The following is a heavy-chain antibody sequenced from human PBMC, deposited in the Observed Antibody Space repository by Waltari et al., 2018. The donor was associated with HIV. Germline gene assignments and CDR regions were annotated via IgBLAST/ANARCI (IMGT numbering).Heavy chain of an antibody. V-gene: IGHV4-39*01. J-gene: IGHJ4*02. CDR2: IYYSGST. Sequence: QLQLQESGPGLGKPSETLSLTCTVSGGSISSSTYYWGWIRQPPGKGLEWIGSIYYSGSTYYNPSLKSRVTISVDTSKNQFSLKLSSVTAADTAVYYCASPRDYGGTWDYWGQGTLVTVSS. D-gene: IGHD4-17*01. CDR3: ASPRDYGGTWDY. CDR1: GGSISSSTYY.